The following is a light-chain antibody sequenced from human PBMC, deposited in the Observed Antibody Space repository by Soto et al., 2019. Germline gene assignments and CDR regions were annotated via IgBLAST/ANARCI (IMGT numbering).Light chain of an antibody. CDR3: SSYTTSPSPQWV. CDR1: SNDIGGYNY. V-gene: IGLV2-14*03. Sequence: QSALTQPASVSGSPGQSITISCTGTSNDIGGYNYVSWYQQHPGRAPTLIIYELSRRPSGTSNRFSGSRSGNTASLTISGLQVEDEAHYYCSSYTTSPSPQWVFAGGTKLTVL. J-gene: IGLJ3*02. CDR2: ELS.